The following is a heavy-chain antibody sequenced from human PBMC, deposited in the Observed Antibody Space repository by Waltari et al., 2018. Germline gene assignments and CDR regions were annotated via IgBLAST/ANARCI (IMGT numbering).Heavy chain of an antibody. D-gene: IGHD3-3*01. CDR2: MNPNSGNT. Sequence: QVQLVQSGAEVKKPGASVKVSCKASGYNFTSYDIHWVRPATGQGLGWMGWMNPNSGNTGYAQKFQGRVTMTRNTSISTAYMELSSLRSEDTAVYYCARAYYDFWSGYYNYYYGMDVWGQGTTVTVSS. J-gene: IGHJ6*02. V-gene: IGHV1-8*01. CDR3: ARAYYDFWSGYYNYYYGMDV. CDR1: GYNFTSYD.